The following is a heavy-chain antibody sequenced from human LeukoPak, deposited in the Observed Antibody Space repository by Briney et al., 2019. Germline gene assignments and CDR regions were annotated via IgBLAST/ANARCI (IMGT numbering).Heavy chain of an antibody. CDR1: GGTFSSYA. CDR3: ARVRYFDWLPSRYYYYYIDV. CDR2: LIPLFGTA. J-gene: IGHJ6*03. D-gene: IGHD3-9*01. Sequence: SVKVSCKASGGTFSSYAISWVRQAPGQGLDWMEGLIPLFGTANYAQKFQGRITITTDDSTSTAYMELSSLRSEDTAVYYCARVRYFDWLPSRYYYYYIDVWGKGTTVTVFS. V-gene: IGHV1-69*05.